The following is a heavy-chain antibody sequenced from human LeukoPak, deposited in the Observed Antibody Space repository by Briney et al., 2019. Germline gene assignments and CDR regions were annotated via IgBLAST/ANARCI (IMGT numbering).Heavy chain of an antibody. CDR2: IKFDGSST. CDR1: GFTFSNDW. V-gene: IGHV3-74*01. Sequence: GGSLRLSCAASGFTFSNDWMHWVRQAPGKGLVWVSRIKFDGSSTNYADFVKGRFTISRDNAKNTVYLQMNSLRAEDTAVYYCANGAFRLYYIDVWGKGTTVTVSS. CDR3: ANGAFRLYYIDV. D-gene: IGHD3-16*01. J-gene: IGHJ6*03.